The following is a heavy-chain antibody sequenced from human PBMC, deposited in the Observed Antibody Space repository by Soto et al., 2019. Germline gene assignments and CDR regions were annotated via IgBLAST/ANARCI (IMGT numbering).Heavy chain of an antibody. CDR3: AKALYCSGGSCYPIPVDYYYMDV. CDR1: GFTFSSYA. J-gene: IGHJ6*03. CDR2: ISGSGGST. D-gene: IGHD2-15*01. V-gene: IGHV3-23*01. Sequence: GGSLRLSCAASGFTFSSYAMSWVRQAPGKGLEWVSAISGSGGSTYYADSVKGRFTISRDNSKNTLYLQMNSLRAEDTAVYYCAKALYCSGGSCYPIPVDYYYMDVWGKGTTVTVSS.